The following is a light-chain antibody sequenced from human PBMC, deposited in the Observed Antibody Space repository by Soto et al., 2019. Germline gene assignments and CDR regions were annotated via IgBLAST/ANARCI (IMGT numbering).Light chain of an antibody. J-gene: IGLJ2*01. CDR1: SSDVGGHSS. Sequence: QSALTQPASVSGSPGQSITISCTGTSSDVGGHSSVSWYQHHPGKAPKLILYDVKNRPSGVSNRFSGSKSGNTASLTISGLQAEDEADYYCSSYTDSSTVIFGGGTKVTVL. CDR3: SSYTDSSTVI. CDR2: DVK. V-gene: IGLV2-14*03.